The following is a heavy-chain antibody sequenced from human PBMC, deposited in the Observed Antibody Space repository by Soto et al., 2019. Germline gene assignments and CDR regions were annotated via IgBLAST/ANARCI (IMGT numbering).Heavy chain of an antibody. V-gene: IGHV4-30-2*01. J-gene: IGHJ4*02. CDR2: IYHSGIT. CDR3: ASLDACNSFDY. Sequence: QVQLQESGSGLVKPSQTLSLTCAVSGNYISSGDYHWSWIRQPPGKGLEWIGYIYHSGITYYNPSLMPRVTISVDTSTNQFSLRLSSLTAADTAVYYCASLDACNSFDYWGQGTLVTVSS. CDR1: GNYISSGDYH. D-gene: IGHD2-2*01.